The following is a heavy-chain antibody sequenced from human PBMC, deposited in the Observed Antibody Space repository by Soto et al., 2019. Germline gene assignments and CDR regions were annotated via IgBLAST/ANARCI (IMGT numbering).Heavy chain of an antibody. D-gene: IGHD3-22*01. CDR3: AKTHYYDSSGYPHY. J-gene: IGHJ4*02. Sequence: GGSLRLSCAASGFTFSSYGMHWVRQAPGKGLEWVAVISYDGSNKYYADSVKGRFTISRDNSKNTLYLQMNSPRAEDTAVYYCAKTHYYDSSGYPHYWGQGTLVTVS. CDR1: GFTFSSYG. CDR2: ISYDGSNK. V-gene: IGHV3-30*18.